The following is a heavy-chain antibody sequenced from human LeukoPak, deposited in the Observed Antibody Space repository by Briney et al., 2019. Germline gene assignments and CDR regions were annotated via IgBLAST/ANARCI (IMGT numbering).Heavy chain of an antibody. CDR3: ARVGVPTAQYYFDY. D-gene: IGHD2-2*01. CDR2: IYYSGRT. J-gene: IGHJ4*02. Sequence: SETLSLTCTVSGGSISSYYWCWIRQPPGTGLEWIGYIYYSGRTNYNPSLKSRVTISVDTPKNQFSLKLSSVTAADTAVYYCARVGVPTAQYYFDYWGQGTLVTVSS. V-gene: IGHV4-59*01. CDR1: GGSISSYY.